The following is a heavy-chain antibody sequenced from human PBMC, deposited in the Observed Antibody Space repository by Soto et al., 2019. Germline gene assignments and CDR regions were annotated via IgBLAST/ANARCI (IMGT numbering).Heavy chain of an antibody. CDR3: AKDGDAELLFGVVTISRFDS. J-gene: IGHJ4*02. CDR1: GFTFSNYA. Sequence: EVQLLESGGGLVQPGGSLRLSCAASGFTFSNYAMGWVRQAPGKGLEWVSGISGGGGSTYYADSVKGRFTISRDQSKNTLFLQMHSMGAEDTALYYCAKDGDAELLFGVVTISRFDSWGQGTLVTVSS. CDR2: ISGGGGST. V-gene: IGHV3-23*01. D-gene: IGHD3-3*01.